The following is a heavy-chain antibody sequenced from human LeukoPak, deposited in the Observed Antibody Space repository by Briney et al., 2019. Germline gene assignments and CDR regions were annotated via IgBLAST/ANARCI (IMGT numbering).Heavy chain of an antibody. D-gene: IGHD6-13*01. Sequence: GGSLRLSCAASGFTFSSYGMHCVRQAPGKGLEWVAVISYDGSNKYYSDSVKGRFTISRDNSKNTLYLQMNSLRAEDTAVYYCASLPRPFIAAAGTGDYWGQGTLVTVSS. J-gene: IGHJ4*02. V-gene: IGHV3-30*03. CDR3: ASLPRPFIAAAGTGDY. CDR1: GFTFSSYG. CDR2: ISYDGSNK.